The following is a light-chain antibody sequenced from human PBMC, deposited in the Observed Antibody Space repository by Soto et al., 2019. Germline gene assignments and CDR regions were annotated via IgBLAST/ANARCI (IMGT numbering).Light chain of an antibody. CDR3: SSFTSTHTYV. J-gene: IGLJ1*01. CDR1: SSDVGGYHY. Sequence: QSALTQPASVSGSPGQSMTISFTVSSSDVGGYHYVSWYQQHPGKAPKLIIYQVSHRPSGVSDRFSGSKSGNTASLTISGLQGEDEATYYCSSFTSTHTYVFGTGTKVTVL. CDR2: QVS. V-gene: IGLV2-14*03.